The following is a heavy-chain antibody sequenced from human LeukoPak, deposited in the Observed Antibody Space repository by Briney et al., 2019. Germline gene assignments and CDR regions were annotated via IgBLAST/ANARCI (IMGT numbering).Heavy chain of an antibody. CDR3: ATLRESPRAHYYYYGMDV. V-gene: IGHV4-34*01. CDR2: INHSGST. CDR1: GGSFSGYY. J-gene: IGHJ6*02. Sequence: SETLSLTCAVYGGSFSGYYWSWIRQPPGKGLEWIGEINHSGSTNYNPSRKSRVTISVDTSKNQFSLKLSSVTAADTAVYYCATLRESPRAHYYYYGMDVWGQGTTVTVSS.